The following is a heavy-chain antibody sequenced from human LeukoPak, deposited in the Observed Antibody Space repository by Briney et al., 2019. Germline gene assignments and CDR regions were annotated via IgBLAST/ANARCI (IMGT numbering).Heavy chain of an antibody. J-gene: IGHJ6*02. V-gene: IGHV1-18*01. CDR1: GYTFTSYG. CDR2: ISAYNGNT. Sequence: GASVKVSCKASGYTFTSYGISWVRQAPGQGLEWMGWISAYNGNTNYAQELQGRVTMTTDTSTSTAYMELRSLRSDDTAVYYCARSSDQVLRFLEWLSLTNYYYGMDVWGQGTTVTVSS. D-gene: IGHD3-3*01. CDR3: ARSSDQVLRFLEWLSLTNYYYGMDV.